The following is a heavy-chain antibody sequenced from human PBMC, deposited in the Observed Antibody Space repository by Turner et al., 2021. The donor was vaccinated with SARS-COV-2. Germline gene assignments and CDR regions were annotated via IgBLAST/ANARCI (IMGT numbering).Heavy chain of an antibody. CDR2: TSYDGSEK. D-gene: IGHD6-13*01. CDR3: AKDALPAAGKLNSYFDY. J-gene: IGHJ4*02. V-gene: IGHV3-30*18. CDR1: GFPFSSYG. Sequence: QVQLVESGGGVVQPGRSLRLSCAASGFPFSSYGMHWVRQAPGKGLEWVAVTSYDGSEKYYADSVKGRFTISRDNSKNTLYLQMSSLRPDDTAVYYCAKDALPAAGKLNSYFDYWGQGTLVTVSS.